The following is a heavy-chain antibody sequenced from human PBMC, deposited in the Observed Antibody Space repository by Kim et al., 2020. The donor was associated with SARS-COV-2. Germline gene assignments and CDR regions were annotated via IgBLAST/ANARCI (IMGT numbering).Heavy chain of an antibody. CDR1: GFTVSSNY. V-gene: IGHV3-53*04. Sequence: GGSLRLSCAASGFTVSSNYMNWVRQAPGKGLGWVSVIYSGGSTYYADSVKGRFTISRHNSKNTLYLQMNSLRAEDTAVYYCARDSGRDRNYYDSSGYYYDYYYGMDVWGQGTTVTVSS. CDR2: IYSGGST. D-gene: IGHD3-22*01. CDR3: ARDSGRDRNYYDSSGYYYDYYYGMDV. J-gene: IGHJ6*02.